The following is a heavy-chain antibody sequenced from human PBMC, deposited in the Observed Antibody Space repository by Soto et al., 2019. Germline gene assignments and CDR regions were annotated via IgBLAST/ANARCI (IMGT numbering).Heavy chain of an antibody. CDR2: ISAYNGNT. J-gene: IGHJ4*02. D-gene: IGHD3-9*01. CDR3: ARDPGDILTGYYNSNFDY. CDR1: GYTFTSYG. Sequence: ASVKVSCKASGYTFTSYGISWVRQAPGQGLEWMGWISAYNGNTNYAQKLQGRVTMTTDTSTSTAYMELRSLRSDDTAVYYCARDPGDILTGYYNSNFDYWGQGTLVTVSS. V-gene: IGHV1-18*01.